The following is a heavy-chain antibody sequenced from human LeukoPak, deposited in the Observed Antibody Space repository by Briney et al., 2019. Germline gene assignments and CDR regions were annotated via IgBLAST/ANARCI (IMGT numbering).Heavy chain of an antibody. CDR3: ARGQAGTRFDY. V-gene: IGHV1-2*02. J-gene: IGHJ4*02. D-gene: IGHD6-13*01. CDR2: SDPNSGGT. Sequence: GAPVKVSCKASGYTFTGYYIDWVRQAPGQGLEWMGWSDPNSGGTNYAQKFQGRVTMPRDTSISTAYMELSALRSDDTAVYYCARGQAGTRFDYWGQGALVTVSS. CDR1: GYTFTGYY.